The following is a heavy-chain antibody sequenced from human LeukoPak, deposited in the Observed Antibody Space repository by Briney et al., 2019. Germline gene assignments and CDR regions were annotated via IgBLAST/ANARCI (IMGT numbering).Heavy chain of an antibody. CDR2: IHHSRGT. Sequence: KPSETPSLTCAVYGDSFSGYYWSWIRQPPGKGLEWIGEIHHSRGTNYNPSLKSRVTISVDTSKNQFSLKLRSVTAADTAVYYCARGWLELNYYYMDAWGKGTTVTVSS. V-gene: IGHV4-34*01. CDR3: ARGWLELNYYYMDA. CDR1: GDSFSGYY. D-gene: IGHD1-7*01. J-gene: IGHJ6*03.